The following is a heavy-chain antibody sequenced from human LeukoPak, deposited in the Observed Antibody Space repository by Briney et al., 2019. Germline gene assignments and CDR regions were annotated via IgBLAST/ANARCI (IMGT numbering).Heavy chain of an antibody. V-gene: IGHV3-11*04. D-gene: IGHD6-13*01. CDR2: ISSSGSTI. CDR1: GFTFSDYY. J-gene: IGHJ4*02. Sequence: PGGSLRLSCAASGFTFSDYYMSWIRQAPGKGLEWVSYISSSGSTIYYADSVKGRFTSSRDNAKNSLYLQMNSLRAEDTAVYYCARVRVYSSSWYPPDYWGQGTLVTVSS. CDR3: ARVRVYSSSWYPPDY.